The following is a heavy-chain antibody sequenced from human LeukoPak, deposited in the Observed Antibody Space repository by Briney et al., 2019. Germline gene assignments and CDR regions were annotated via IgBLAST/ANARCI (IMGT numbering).Heavy chain of an antibody. D-gene: IGHD2-15*01. V-gene: IGHV1-18*01. CDR3: ARDNSQSAARHNDY. J-gene: IGHJ4*02. CDR2: ISAYNGNT. Sequence: ASVKVSCKASGYTFTSDGISWVRQAPGQGLEWMGWISAYNGNTNYAQKLQGRVTMTTDTSTSTAHMELRSLRSDDTAVYYCARDNSQSAARHNDYWGQGTLVTVSS. CDR1: GYTFTSDG.